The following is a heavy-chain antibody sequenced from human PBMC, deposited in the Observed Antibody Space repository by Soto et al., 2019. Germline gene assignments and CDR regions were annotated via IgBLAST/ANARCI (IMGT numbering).Heavy chain of an antibody. J-gene: IGHJ4*02. CDR3: ARGLGSGYVWDY. V-gene: IGHV3-13*01. D-gene: IGHD5-12*01. CDR1: GFTFSNYD. Sequence: HPGGSLRLSCAASGFTFSNYDMHWVRQSTGRGLEWVSAITTAGDTFYPGSVRGRFTISRENAKNSLYLQMNNLRAGDTAVYYCARGLGSGYVWDYWGQGAPVTVSS. CDR2: ITTAGDT.